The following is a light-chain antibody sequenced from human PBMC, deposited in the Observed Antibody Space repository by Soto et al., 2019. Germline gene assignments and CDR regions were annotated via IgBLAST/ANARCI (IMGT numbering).Light chain of an antibody. CDR2: DVT. CDR3: CSYAGSSSFRVL. Sequence: ALTQPRSVSGSPGQSVTISCTGTNSDVGTYNYVSWYQQHPGKAPKLIIYDVTKRPSGVPDRFSGSKSGNTASLIISGLQAADEAEYYCCCCSYAGSSSFRVLFGGGTQLTVL. J-gene: IGLJ2*01. V-gene: IGLV2-11*01. CDR1: NSDVGTYNY.